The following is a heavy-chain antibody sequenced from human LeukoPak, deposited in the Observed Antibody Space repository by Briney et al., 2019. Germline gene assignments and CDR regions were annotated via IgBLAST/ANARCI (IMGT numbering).Heavy chain of an antibody. Sequence: ASVKVSCKASGYTFTSYDINWVRQASGQGLEWMGWINPNSGNTGFTQKFQGRITVARSTSISTAYMELSSLTSDDTAVYYCARTSTGTRGGYDVWGQGTLVTVSS. V-gene: IGHV1-8*01. CDR3: ARTSTGTRGGYDV. CDR1: GYTFTSYD. D-gene: IGHD1-1*01. CDR2: INPNSGNT. J-gene: IGHJ4*02.